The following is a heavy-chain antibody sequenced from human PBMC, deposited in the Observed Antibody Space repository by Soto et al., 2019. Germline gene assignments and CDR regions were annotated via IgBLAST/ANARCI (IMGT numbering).Heavy chain of an antibody. J-gene: IGHJ4*02. CDR2: INSDGSST. D-gene: IGHD6-19*01. V-gene: IGHV3-74*01. CDR3: ASYSSGWYSRVY. CDR1: GFTFSSYW. Sequence: WGSLRLSCAASGFTFSSYWMHWFRQAPGKGLVWVSRINSDGSSTSYADSVKGRFTISRDNAKNTLYLQMNSLRAEDTAVYYCASYSSGWYSRVYWGQGTLVTVSS.